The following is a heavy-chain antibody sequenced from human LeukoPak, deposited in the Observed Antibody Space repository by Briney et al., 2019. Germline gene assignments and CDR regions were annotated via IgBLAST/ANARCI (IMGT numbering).Heavy chain of an antibody. CDR2: IYYSGST. V-gene: IGHV4-4*02. CDR1: GGSISSSNW. Sequence: PSETLSLTCAVSGGSISSSNWWSWVRQPPGKGLEWIGYIYYSGSTNYNPSLKSRVTISVDTSKNQFSLKLSSVTAADTAVYYCARMYSSSWYQLPHNWSDPWGQGTLVTVSS. D-gene: IGHD6-13*01. CDR3: ARMYSSSWYQLPHNWSDP. J-gene: IGHJ5*02.